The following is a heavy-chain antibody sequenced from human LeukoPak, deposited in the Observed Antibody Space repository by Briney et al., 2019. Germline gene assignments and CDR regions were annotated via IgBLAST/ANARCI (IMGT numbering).Heavy chain of an antibody. J-gene: IGHJ4*02. V-gene: IGHV4-4*02. CDR3: ASGVGWYFVH. CDR2: IYHDGST. Sequence: SETLSLTCAVSGDSMSGTNWWSWVRQAPGKGLEWIGEIYHDGSTNYNPSLKSRITISVDKSQNQFSLKVNSLTAADTAVYYCASGVGWYFVHWGQGTPVTVSS. D-gene: IGHD6-19*01. CDR1: GDSMSGTNW.